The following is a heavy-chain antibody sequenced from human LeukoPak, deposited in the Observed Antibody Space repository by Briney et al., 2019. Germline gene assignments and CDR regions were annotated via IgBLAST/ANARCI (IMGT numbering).Heavy chain of an antibody. Sequence: GGSLRLSCAASGFTFSSYEMNWVRQAPGKGLEWVSYISCCGSTIYYADSVKGRFTISRDNAKNSLYLQMNSLRAEDTAVYYCAELGITMIGGVWGKGTTVTISS. CDR2: ISCCGSTI. J-gene: IGHJ6*04. CDR3: AELGITMIGGV. D-gene: IGHD3-10*02. CDR1: GFTFSSYE. V-gene: IGHV3-48*03.